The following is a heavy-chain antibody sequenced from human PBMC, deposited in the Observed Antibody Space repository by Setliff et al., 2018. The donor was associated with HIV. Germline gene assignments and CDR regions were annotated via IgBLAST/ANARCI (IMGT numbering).Heavy chain of an antibody. J-gene: IGHJ4*02. Sequence: SETLSLTCAVYGGSFSGDYWVWIRQSPGKGLEWIGEINHSGSTNYNPSLKSRVTISVDTSKDQFSLKLNSVTAADTAVYYCARWAVTASDYWGQGTLVTVSS. CDR1: GGSFSGDY. CDR3: ARWAVTASDY. D-gene: IGHD2-21*02. CDR2: INHSGST. V-gene: IGHV4-34*01.